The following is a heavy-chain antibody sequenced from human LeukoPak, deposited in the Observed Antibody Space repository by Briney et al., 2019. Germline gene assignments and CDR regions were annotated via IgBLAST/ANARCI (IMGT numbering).Heavy chain of an antibody. CDR2: ISAYNGNT. J-gene: IGHJ5*02. CDR3: ARDEGALGYCSGGSCYSGWFDP. D-gene: IGHD2-15*01. V-gene: IGHV1-18*01. CDR1: GYTFTSYG. Sequence: ASVKVSCKASGYTFTSYGISWVRQAPGQGLEWMGWISAYNGNTNYAQKFQGRVTMTRDMSTSTVYMELSSLRSEDTAVYYCARDEGALGYCSGGSCYSGWFDPWGQGTLVTVSS.